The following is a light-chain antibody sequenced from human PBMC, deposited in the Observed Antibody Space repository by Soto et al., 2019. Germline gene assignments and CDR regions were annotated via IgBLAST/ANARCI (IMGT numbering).Light chain of an antibody. CDR1: SGSVSTSYY. V-gene: IGLV8-61*01. CDR2: STN. J-gene: IGLJ3*02. CDR3: VLYMGSGINWV. Sequence: QTVVTQEPSFSVSPGGTVTLTCGLSSGSVSTSYYPSWYQQTPGQAPRTLIYSTNTRSSGVPARFSGSILGNKAALTITGAQADDESDYYCVLYMGSGINWVFGGGTKVTVL.